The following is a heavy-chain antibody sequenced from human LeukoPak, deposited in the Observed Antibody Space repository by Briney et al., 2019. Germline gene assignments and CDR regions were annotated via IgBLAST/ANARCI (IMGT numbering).Heavy chain of an antibody. CDR3: ARDYSGSYTH. V-gene: IGHV1-2*06. D-gene: IGHD1-26*01. CDR1: GYTFTDYY. CDR2: IHPNSGDT. Sequence: ASVKVSCKASGYTFTDYYIHWVRQAPGQGLEWMGLIHPNSGDTYYAQKFRGRVTMTRDTSITTAYVELDRLTSHDTAVYYCARDYSGSYTHWAQGTLVTISS. J-gene: IGHJ4*02.